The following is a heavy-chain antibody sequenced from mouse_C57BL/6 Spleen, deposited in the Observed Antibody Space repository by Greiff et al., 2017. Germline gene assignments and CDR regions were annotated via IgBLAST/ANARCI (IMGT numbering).Heavy chain of an antibody. D-gene: IGHD2-1*01. J-gene: IGHJ4*01. V-gene: IGHV1-80*01. Sequence: QVQLQQSGAELVKPGASVKISCKASGYAFSSYWMNWVKQRPGKGLEWIGQLYPGDGDTNYNGKFKGKATLTADKSSSTAYMQLSSLTSEDSAVYFCARSYYGNYGDAMDYWGQGTSVTVSS. CDR2: LYPGDGDT. CDR3: ARSYYGNYGDAMDY. CDR1: GYAFSSYW.